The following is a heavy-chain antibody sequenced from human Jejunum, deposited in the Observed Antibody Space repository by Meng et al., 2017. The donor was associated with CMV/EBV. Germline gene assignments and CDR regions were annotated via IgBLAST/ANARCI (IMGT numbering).Heavy chain of an antibody. CDR1: YY. D-gene: IGHD3-10*01. CDR3: ARDAPGSGSYRASYYYYGMDV. V-gene: IGHV4-59*01. CDR2: IYYRGST. J-gene: IGHJ6*02. Sequence: YYWSWIRQPPGKGLEWIAYIYYRGSTNYNPSLKSRVTISVDTSKNQFSLKLSSVTAADTAVYYCARDAPGSGSYRASYYYYGMDVWGQGTTVTVSS.